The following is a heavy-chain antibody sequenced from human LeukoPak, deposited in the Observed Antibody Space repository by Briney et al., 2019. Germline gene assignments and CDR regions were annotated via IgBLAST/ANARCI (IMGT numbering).Heavy chain of an antibody. J-gene: IGHJ6*03. D-gene: IGHD3-10*01. CDR3: ARGFFYGSGSYHNPFTRYYYYYMDV. Sequence: SETLSLTCTVSGGSISSYYWSWIRQPPGKGLEWIGYIYYSGSTNYKSSLKSRVTISVDTSKNHFSLKLSSVTAADTAVYYCARGFFYGSGSYHNPFTRYYYYYMDVWGKGTTVTISS. V-gene: IGHV4-59*01. CDR1: GGSISSYY. CDR2: IYYSGST.